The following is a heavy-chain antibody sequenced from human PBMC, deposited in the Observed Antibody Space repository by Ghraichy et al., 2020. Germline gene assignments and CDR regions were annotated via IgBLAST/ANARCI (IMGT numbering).Heavy chain of an antibody. Sequence: SETLSLTCAVYGGSFSGYYWSWIRQPPGKGLEWIGEINHSGSTNYNPSLKSRVTISVDTSKNQFSLKLSSVTAADTAVYYCASRLVIRVYGMDVWGQGTTVTVSS. J-gene: IGHJ6*02. V-gene: IGHV4-34*01. CDR1: GGSFSGYY. CDR2: INHSGST. CDR3: ASRLVIRVYGMDV. D-gene: IGHD3-9*01.